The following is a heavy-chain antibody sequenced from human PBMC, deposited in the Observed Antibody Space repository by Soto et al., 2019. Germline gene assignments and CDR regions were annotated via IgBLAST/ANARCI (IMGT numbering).Heavy chain of an antibody. Sequence: QVQLVQSGAEVKKPGSSVKVSCKASGGTFSSSAISWVIQAPGQGLEWMGGIVPIFGTANYAQKFQGRVTITADESKSTDYLQLSSLRSEDTAVYYCARGPLYYYESSGSMRAWFDPWGQGPLVTVSS. J-gene: IGHJ5*02. CDR2: IVPIFGTA. CDR3: ARGPLYYYESSGSMRAWFDP. V-gene: IGHV1-69*01. D-gene: IGHD3-22*01. CDR1: GGTFSSSA.